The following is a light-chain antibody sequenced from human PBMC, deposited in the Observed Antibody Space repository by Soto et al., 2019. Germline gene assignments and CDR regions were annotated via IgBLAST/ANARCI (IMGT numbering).Light chain of an antibody. CDR3: QQRSNWPPIIT. J-gene: IGKJ3*01. CDR2: DAS. V-gene: IGKV3-11*01. CDR1: QSVTTY. Sequence: EILMTQSPATLSVSPGERATLSCRASQSVTTYLAWYHQKPGQPPRLLIYDASTRATGIPARFSGSGSGTDFTLTISSLEPEDFGVYYCQQRSNWPPIITFGPGTKVDL.